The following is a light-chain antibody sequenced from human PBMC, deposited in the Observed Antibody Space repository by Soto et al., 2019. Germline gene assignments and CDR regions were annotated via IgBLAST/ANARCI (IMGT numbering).Light chain of an antibody. CDR1: QSISSW. Sequence: DIQMTQSPSTLSASVGDRVTITCRASQSISSWLAWYQQKPGKAPKLLIYKASSLESGVPSRFSGSGSGTEFTLTISSLQPDDFATYYCQQYNSYPWTLGQETKADIK. J-gene: IGKJ1*01. CDR3: QQYNSYPWT. CDR2: KAS. V-gene: IGKV1-5*03.